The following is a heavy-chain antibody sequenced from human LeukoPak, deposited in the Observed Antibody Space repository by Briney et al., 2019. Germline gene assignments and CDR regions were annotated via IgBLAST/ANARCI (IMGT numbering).Heavy chain of an antibody. Sequence: PSETLSLTCTVSGGSISSHYWSWIRLPPGKGLEWIVYLFDSVNTKDNPSLQSRLTLSADTFKNQFSLRLSSVTAADTAVYYCATIKRGSIFGYFDFWGQGIKVTVSS. CDR1: GGSISSHY. D-gene: IGHD5-18*01. V-gene: IGHV4-59*11. CDR2: LFDSVNT. CDR3: ATIKRGSIFGYFDF. J-gene: IGHJ4*02.